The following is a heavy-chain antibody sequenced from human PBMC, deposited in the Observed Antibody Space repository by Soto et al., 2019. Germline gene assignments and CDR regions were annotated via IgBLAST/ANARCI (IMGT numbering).Heavy chain of an antibody. J-gene: IGHJ5*02. D-gene: IGHD2-15*01. V-gene: IGHV1-46*01. CDR1: GYTFTSYY. CDR2: INPSGGST. CDR3: ARARGRERYCSGGSCSGWFDP. Sequence: QVQLVQSGAEVKKPGASVKVSCKASGYTFTSYYMHWVRQAPGQGLEWMGIINPSGGSTSYAQKFQGRVTMTRDTATSTVYMELSSRGSEDTAVYYCARARGRERYCSGGSCSGWFDPWGQGTLVTVSS.